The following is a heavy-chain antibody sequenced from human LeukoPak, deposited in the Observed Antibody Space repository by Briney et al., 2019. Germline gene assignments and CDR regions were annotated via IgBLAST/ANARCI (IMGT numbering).Heavy chain of an antibody. V-gene: IGHV5-51*01. D-gene: IGHD3-3*01. Sequence: GEPLKISCKGSGYSFTSYWIGWVRQIPGKGLEWMGIIYPGDSDTRYSPSFQGQVTISADKSISTAYLQWSSLKASDTAMYYCARLGVGSIYDCWSGPPDGFDIWGQGRMVTVSS. CDR1: GYSFTSYW. CDR2: IYPGDSDT. J-gene: IGHJ3*02. CDR3: ARLGVGSIYDCWSGPPDGFDI.